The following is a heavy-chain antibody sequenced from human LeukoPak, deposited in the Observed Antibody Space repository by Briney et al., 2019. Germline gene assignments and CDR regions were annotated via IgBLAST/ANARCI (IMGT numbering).Heavy chain of an antibody. CDR2: IIPIFGTA. CDR3: ARGRVRGVLGPHGWFDP. J-gene: IGHJ5*02. CDR1: GGTFSSYA. D-gene: IGHD3-10*01. V-gene: IGHV1-69*13. Sequence: ASVKVSCKASGGTFSSYAISWVRQAPGQGLEWMGGIIPIFGTANYAQKFQGRVTITADESTSTAYMELSSLRSEDTAVYYCARGRVRGVLGPHGWFDPWGQGTLVTVSS.